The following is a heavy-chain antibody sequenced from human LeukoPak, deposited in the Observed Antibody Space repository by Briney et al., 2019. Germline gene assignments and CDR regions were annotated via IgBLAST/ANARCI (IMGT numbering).Heavy chain of an antibody. D-gene: IGHD1-7*01. CDR3: ATARNFRFEY. V-gene: IGHV3-74*01. CDR2: MNGEGTTI. CDR1: GLTFRTTW. Sequence: GGSLRLSCATSGLTFRTTWMHWVRQAPGKGLMWVSRMNGEGTTIDYADSVKGRFTVSRDYAKNTLFLQMNNLRTEDTALYFCATARNFRFEYWGQGSLVIVSS. J-gene: IGHJ4*02.